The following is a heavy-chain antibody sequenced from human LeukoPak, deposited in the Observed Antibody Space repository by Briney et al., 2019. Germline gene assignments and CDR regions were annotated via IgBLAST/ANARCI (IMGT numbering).Heavy chain of an antibody. J-gene: IGHJ4*02. CDR2: IKQDGSEK. CDR3: ATVRIVVVPAARAIDY. Sequence: PGGSLKLSCAVSGFTFSNYWMSWVRQAPGKGLEWVANIKQDGSEKYYVDSVKGRFTISRDNAKKSVYLQMNSLRAEDTAVYYCATVRIVVVPAARAIDYWGQGTLVTVSS. D-gene: IGHD2-2*01. V-gene: IGHV3-7*01. CDR1: GFTFSNYW.